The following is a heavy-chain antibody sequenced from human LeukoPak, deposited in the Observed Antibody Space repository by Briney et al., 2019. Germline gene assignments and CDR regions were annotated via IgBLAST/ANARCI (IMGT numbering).Heavy chain of an antibody. V-gene: IGHV4-38-2*01. D-gene: IGHD2-2*01. CDR2: IYHSGST. CDR3: ARHVVPAAQSSYMDF. Sequence: SETLSLTCAVSGYSISSGYYWGWIRQPPGKGLEWIGSIYHSGSTYYNPSLKSRVTISVDTSKNQFSLKLNSVTAADTSLYYCARHVVPAAQSSYMDFWGKGTTVTVSS. CDR1: GYSISSGYY. J-gene: IGHJ6*03.